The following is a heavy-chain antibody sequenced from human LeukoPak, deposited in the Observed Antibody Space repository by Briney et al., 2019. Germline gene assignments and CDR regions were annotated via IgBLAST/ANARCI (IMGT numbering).Heavy chain of an antibody. Sequence: GGSLRLSCAASGFTVSSTDMSWARQAPGKGLEWVSFIYSGGTTYYADSVKGRFTISRDNSKNTLYPQMNSLRAEDTAVYYCARALYCSGARCYDYWGQGTLVTVSS. J-gene: IGHJ4*02. CDR2: IYSGGTT. D-gene: IGHD2-15*01. CDR3: ARALYCSGARCYDY. V-gene: IGHV3-53*01. CDR1: GFTVSSTD.